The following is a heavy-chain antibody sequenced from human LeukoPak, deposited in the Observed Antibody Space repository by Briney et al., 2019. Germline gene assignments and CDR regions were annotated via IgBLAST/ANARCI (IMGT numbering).Heavy chain of an antibody. CDR3: ATESSGALDF. D-gene: IGHD1-26*01. CDR1: GFTFSNTF. Sequence: GGSLRLSCATSGFTFSNTFLNWVRQAPGKGLQYVSSIDTVDYTYYADSVKGRFTISRDNAKNSLYLQINSLRAEDTAVCYCATESSGALDFWGQGTLVTVSS. J-gene: IGHJ4*02. V-gene: IGHV3-69-1*01. CDR2: IDTVDYT.